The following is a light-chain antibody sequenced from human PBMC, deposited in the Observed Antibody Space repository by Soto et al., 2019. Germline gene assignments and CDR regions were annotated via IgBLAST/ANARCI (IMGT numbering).Light chain of an antibody. Sequence: DIQMTHSPSTLSASVVDIVTFTCRSSQSVSSWLAWYQQKPGKAPKLLIYDASTLESGVPSRFSGSGSGTEFTLNINSLQHHDFATYYCQQFHSYSTTFGQGTKV. CDR1: QSVSSW. CDR2: DAS. V-gene: IGKV1-5*01. CDR3: QQFHSYSTT. J-gene: IGKJ1*01.